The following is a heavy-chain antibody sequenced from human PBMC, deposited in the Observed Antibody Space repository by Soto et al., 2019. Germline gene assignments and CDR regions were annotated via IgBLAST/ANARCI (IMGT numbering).Heavy chain of an antibody. CDR1: GGSISSHY. J-gene: IGHJ6*02. Sequence: PSETLSLTCTVSGGSISSHYWSWFRQSPGKRMEWIGYVHHSWGSSYNPSLQSRVAISLDTSKSQFSLKVTSVTATDTAVYYCARQGFGPLHGLVDVWGQGTTVTVS. D-gene: IGHD3-10*01. CDR2: VHHSWGS. CDR3: ARQGFGPLHGLVDV. V-gene: IGHV4-59*08.